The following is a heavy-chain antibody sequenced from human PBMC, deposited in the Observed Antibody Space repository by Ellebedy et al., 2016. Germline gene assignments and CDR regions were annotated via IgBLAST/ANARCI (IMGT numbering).Heavy chain of an antibody. CDR3: AMGGTYGGKRYYFDY. D-gene: IGHD4-23*01. Sequence: GESLKISCTGSGYSFTSYWIGWVRQMPGKVLEWMGIIYPGDSDTRYSPSFQGQVTISADKSISTAYLQWSSLKASDTAMYYCAMGGTYGGKRYYFDYWGQGTLVTVSS. J-gene: IGHJ4*02. CDR2: IYPGDSDT. V-gene: IGHV5-51*01. CDR1: GYSFTSYW.